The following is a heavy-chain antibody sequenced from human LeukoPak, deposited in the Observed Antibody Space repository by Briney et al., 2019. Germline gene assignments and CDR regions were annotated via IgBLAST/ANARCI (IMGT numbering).Heavy chain of an antibody. Sequence: PSETLSLTCTVSGGSISSYYWSWIRQPPGKGLEWIGYIYYSGSTKYNPSLKSRVTISVDTSKNQFSLKLSSVTAADTAVYYCATPTGDDAFDIWGQGTMVTVSS. J-gene: IGHJ3*02. CDR1: GGSISSYY. CDR2: IYYSGST. V-gene: IGHV4-59*01. CDR3: ATPTGDDAFDI. D-gene: IGHD7-27*01.